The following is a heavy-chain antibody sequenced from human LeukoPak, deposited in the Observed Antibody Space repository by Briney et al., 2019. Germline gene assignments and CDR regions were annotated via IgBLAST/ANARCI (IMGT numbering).Heavy chain of an antibody. D-gene: IGHD4-17*01. Sequence: PSETLSLTCTVSGGSISSYYWTWIRQPAGKGLEWIGRIYPSGRTNYNPSLKSRVTISVDTSKNQFSLKLSSVTAADTAVYYCARGDGDYGWFDPWGQGTLVTVSS. CDR2: IYPSGRT. J-gene: IGHJ5*02. CDR1: GGSISSYY. CDR3: ARGDGDYGWFDP. V-gene: IGHV4-4*07.